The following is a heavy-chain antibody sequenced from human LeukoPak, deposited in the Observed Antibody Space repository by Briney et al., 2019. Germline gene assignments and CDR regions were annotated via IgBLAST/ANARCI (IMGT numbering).Heavy chain of an antibody. CDR3: ARAVYLGYCSGGSCYAEDY. CDR2: IYTSGST. D-gene: IGHD2-15*01. Sequence: SETLSLTCTVSGGSIRSYYWNWIRQPAGKGLEWIGRIYTSGSTNYNPSLKSRVTMSVDTSKNQFSLKLRSVTAADTAMYYCARAVYLGYCSGGSCYAEDYWGQGTLVTVSS. V-gene: IGHV4-4*07. J-gene: IGHJ4*02. CDR1: GGSIRSYY.